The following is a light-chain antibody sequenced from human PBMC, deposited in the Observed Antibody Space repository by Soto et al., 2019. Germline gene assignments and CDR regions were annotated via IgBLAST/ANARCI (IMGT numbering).Light chain of an antibody. Sequence: DIVLTQSPGPLSVSPGERATLSCRASQTISSNYLAWYQQKPGQPPSLLLYGTSSRATGIPARFSGSGSGTDFTLTISRLEPEDSAIYYCQQYVSWTFGHGTKVEIK. CDR1: QTISSNY. V-gene: IGKV3-20*01. CDR3: QQYVSWT. CDR2: GTS. J-gene: IGKJ1*01.